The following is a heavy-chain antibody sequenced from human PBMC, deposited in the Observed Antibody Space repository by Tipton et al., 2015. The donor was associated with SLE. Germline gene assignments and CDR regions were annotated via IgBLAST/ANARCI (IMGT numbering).Heavy chain of an antibody. CDR1: GGSISSHY. V-gene: IGHV4-4*07. D-gene: IGHD5-18*01. CDR3: ARDPTATALGGSFDI. Sequence: TLSLTCSVSGGSISSHYWSWIRQPAGKGLEWIGRIYSSGNTNYNPSLKSRVTISVDTSKNQFSLKLTSVTAADTAVYYCARDPTATALGGSFDIWGQGTMVTVSS. CDR2: IYSSGNT. J-gene: IGHJ3*02.